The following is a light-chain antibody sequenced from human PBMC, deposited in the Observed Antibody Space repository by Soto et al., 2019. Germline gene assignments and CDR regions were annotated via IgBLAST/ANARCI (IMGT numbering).Light chain of an antibody. Sequence: QSVLTQPASVSGSLGQSITISCTGTSSDVGRYSLVSWYQQSPGKAPKLIIFEDIERPSGVSNRFSGSKSGNTASLTISGLQTEDEADYYCCSYAGGTSVIFGGGT. J-gene: IGLJ2*01. CDR3: CSYAGGTSVI. CDR2: EDI. V-gene: IGLV2-23*01. CDR1: SSDVGRYSL.